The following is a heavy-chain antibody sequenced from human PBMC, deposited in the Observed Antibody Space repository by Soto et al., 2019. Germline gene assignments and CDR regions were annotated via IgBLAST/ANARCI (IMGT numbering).Heavy chain of an antibody. Sequence: SETLSLTCAVYGGSFSGYYWSWIRQPPGKGLEWIGEINRSGSTNYNPSLKSRVTISVDTSKNQFSLNLSSVTAADTAVYYCARSPLEYFQHWGQGTLVTVS. V-gene: IGHV4-34*01. CDR2: INRSGST. J-gene: IGHJ1*01. CDR1: GGSFSGYY. CDR3: ARSPLEYFQH.